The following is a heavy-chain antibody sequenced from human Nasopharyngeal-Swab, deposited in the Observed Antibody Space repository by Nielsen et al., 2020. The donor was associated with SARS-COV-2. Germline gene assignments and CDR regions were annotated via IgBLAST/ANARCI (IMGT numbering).Heavy chain of an antibody. J-gene: IGHJ4*02. CDR2: IYYSGST. V-gene: IGHV4-59*01. D-gene: IGHD3-22*01. Sequence: SETLSLTCTVSGGSISSYYWSWTRQPPGKGLEWIGYIYYSGSTNYNPSLKSRVTISVDTSKNQFSLKLSAVTAADTAVYYCARGADSSGYSMYYFDYWGQGTLVTVSS. CDR3: ARGADSSGYSMYYFDY. CDR1: GGSISSYY.